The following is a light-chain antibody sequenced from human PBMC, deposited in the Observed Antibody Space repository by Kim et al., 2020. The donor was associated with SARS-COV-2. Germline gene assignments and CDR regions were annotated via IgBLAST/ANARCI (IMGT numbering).Light chain of an antibody. CDR3: QQYGSSPPRT. Sequence: PGESATLSCSASQSVSSSYLAWYQQKPGQAPRLLIYGASSRATGIPDRFSGSGSGTDFTLTISRLEPEDFAVYYCQQYGSSPPRTFGQGTKVDIK. CDR2: GAS. V-gene: IGKV3-20*01. J-gene: IGKJ1*01. CDR1: QSVSSSY.